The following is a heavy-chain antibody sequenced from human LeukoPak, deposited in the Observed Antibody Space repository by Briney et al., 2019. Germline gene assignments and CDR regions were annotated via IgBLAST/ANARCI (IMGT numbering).Heavy chain of an antibody. D-gene: IGHD1-26*01. Sequence: ASVKVSCKASGYTFTSYGITWVRQAPGQGLEWMGWISAYNGNTNYAQKFQGRVTMTTDTSTSTAYMELRSLRSDDTAVYYCARGGGSGSYRANFDYWGQGTLVTVSS. CDR1: GYTFTSYG. CDR2: ISAYNGNT. V-gene: IGHV1-18*01. CDR3: ARGGGSGSYRANFDY. J-gene: IGHJ4*02.